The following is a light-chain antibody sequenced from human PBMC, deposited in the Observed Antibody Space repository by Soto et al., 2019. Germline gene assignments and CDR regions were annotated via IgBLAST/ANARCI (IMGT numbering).Light chain of an antibody. Sequence: QSALTQPASVSGSPGPSITISCTGTSSDVGSDNVVSWYQQHPRKAPKLMIYEGSKRPSGVSNRFSGSKSGNTASLTISGLQAEDEADYYCCSYAGSPHVVFGGGTKLTVL. CDR1: SSDVGSDNV. CDR2: EGS. J-gene: IGLJ2*01. CDR3: CSYAGSPHVV. V-gene: IGLV2-23*01.